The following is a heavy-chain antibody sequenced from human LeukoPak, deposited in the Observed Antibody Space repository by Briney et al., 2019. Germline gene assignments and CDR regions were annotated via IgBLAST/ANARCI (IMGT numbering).Heavy chain of an antibody. CDR1: GFTFSDSG. Sequence: GTSLRLSCAASGFTFSDSGMHWVRQAPGKGLEWAALISYDGSNKYYADSVKGGFTISRSNSKNILYLQMNSLRPEDTAVYYCAKDRYSSGWGAAFDIWGQGTMVTVSS. D-gene: IGHD6-19*01. J-gene: IGHJ3*02. CDR3: AKDRYSSGWGAAFDI. V-gene: IGHV3-30*18. CDR2: ISYDGSNK.